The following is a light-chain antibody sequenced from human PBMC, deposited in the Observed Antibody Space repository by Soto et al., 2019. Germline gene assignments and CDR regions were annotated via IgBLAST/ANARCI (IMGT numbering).Light chain of an antibody. CDR3: QQYNTWPRT. CDR1: QSVSSN. CDR2: GAS. J-gene: IGKJ1*01. V-gene: IGKV3D-15*01. Sequence: EVGMSQSPATLSVSPGERTTLSCRASQSVSSNLAWYQQRPGQAPRLLIYGASTRATGIPDRFSGSGSGTDFTLTISRLEPEDFAIYYCQQYNTWPRTFGQGTKVDIK.